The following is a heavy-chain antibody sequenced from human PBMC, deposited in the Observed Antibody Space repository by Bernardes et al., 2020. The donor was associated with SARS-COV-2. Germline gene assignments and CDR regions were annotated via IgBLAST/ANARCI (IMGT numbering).Heavy chain of an antibody. J-gene: IGHJ4*02. D-gene: IGHD3-10*01. CDR3: ARDGNYYGSGQRFDY. V-gene: IGHV3-11*01. Sequence: GGSLRLSCAASGFTFSDYYMSWIRQAPGKGLEWVSHISNSGTTINYADSVKGRFTISRDNAKNSLYLQMNSLRAEDTAVYYCARDGNYYGSGQRFDYWGQGTLVTVSS. CDR1: GFTFSDYY. CDR2: ISNSGTTI.